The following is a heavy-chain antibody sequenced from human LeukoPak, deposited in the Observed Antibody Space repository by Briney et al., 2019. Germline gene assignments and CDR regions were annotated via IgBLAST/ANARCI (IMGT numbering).Heavy chain of an antibody. CDR3: ARYGLLRLSEINAFHI. Sequence: PSETLSLTCAVYGGSFNGYYWSWIRQPPGKGLEWIGSIYYNGNTYYSPSLKSRVTISIDTSKNQFSLKLNSVTAADTAVYYCARYGLLRLSEINAFHIWGQGTMVTVST. CDR2: IYYNGNT. CDR1: GGSFNGYY. D-gene: IGHD5-18*01. J-gene: IGHJ3*02. V-gene: IGHV4-34*01.